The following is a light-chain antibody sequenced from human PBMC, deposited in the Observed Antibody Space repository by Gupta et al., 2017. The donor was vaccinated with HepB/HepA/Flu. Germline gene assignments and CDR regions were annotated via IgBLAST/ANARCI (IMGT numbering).Light chain of an antibody. V-gene: IGKV2D-29*01. Sequence: DIVMTPTPLSLSFTPGQPGPISCKSSQSLLHTHGKTYLHWYLQKPGQPPQFLIYEASNRVSGVPDRFSGSGSGTDFTLKISRVEADDVGVYYCMQSIQDPRTFGPGTKVEIK. J-gene: IGKJ3*01. CDR1: QSLLHTHGKTY. CDR3: MQSIQDPRT. CDR2: EAS.